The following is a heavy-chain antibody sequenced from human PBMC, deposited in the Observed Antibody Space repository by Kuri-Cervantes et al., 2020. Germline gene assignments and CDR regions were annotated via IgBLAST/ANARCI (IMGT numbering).Heavy chain of an antibody. CDR2: ISWNSGSI. CDR3: AKGWRGYCSGGSCSGFDY. CDR1: GFTFSSVW. J-gene: IGHJ4*02. Sequence: LSLTCAGSGFTFSSVWTSWVRQAPGKGLEWVSGISWNSGSIGYADSVKGRFTISRDNAKSSLYLQMNSLRAEDTALYYCAKGWRGYCSGGSCSGFDYWGQGTLVTVSS. V-gene: IGHV3-9*01. D-gene: IGHD2-15*01.